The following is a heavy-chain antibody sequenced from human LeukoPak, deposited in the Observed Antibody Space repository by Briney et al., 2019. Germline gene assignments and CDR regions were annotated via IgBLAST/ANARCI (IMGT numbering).Heavy chain of an antibody. J-gene: IGHJ6*03. CDR2: IYYSGST. CDR1: GGSISSSSYY. D-gene: IGHD2-15*01. CDR3: ARHSPYCSGGSCYSKYYYMDV. V-gene: IGHV4-39*01. Sequence: SETLSLTCTVSGGSISSSSYYWGWIRQPPGKGLEWIGSIYYSGSTYYNPSLKSRVTISVDTSKNQFSLKLSSVTAADTAVYYCARHSPYCSGGSCYSKYYYMDVWGKGTTVTVSS.